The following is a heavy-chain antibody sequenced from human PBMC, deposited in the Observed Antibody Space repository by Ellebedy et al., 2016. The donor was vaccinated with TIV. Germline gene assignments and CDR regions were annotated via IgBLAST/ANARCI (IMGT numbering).Heavy chain of an antibody. D-gene: IGHD6-19*01. CDR3: VRTGEQWLFGGGSAFDI. Sequence: PGGSLRLSCEASGFTISHSAMNWVRQAPGEGLEWVAGVGGNDDHTFYAHSVKGRFTISRDASNNTLYLQMNSLRAEDTAVYYCVRTGEQWLFGGGSAFDIWGQGTMVTVSS. CDR2: VGGNDDHT. V-gene: IGHV3-23*01. CDR1: GFTISHSA. J-gene: IGHJ3*02.